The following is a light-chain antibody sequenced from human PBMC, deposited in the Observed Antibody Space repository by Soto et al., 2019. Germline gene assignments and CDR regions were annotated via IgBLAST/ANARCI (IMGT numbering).Light chain of an antibody. CDR1: SSDVGGYNY. Sequence: QSVLTQPASVSGSPGQSITISCTGTSSDVGGYNYVSWYQQHPGKAPKLILYVVSNRPSGVSNRFSGSKSGNTASLTISGLQAGDEADYYCSSYTSSRTGVFGGGTKLTVL. CDR3: SSYTSSRTGV. CDR2: VVS. V-gene: IGLV2-14*01. J-gene: IGLJ3*02.